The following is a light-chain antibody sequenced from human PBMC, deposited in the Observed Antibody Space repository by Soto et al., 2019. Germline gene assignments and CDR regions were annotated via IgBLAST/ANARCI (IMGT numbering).Light chain of an antibody. J-gene: IGLJ1*01. CDR1: SSDVGGYNY. V-gene: IGLV2-14*01. CDR3: SSYTTSSTYV. Sequence: QSALPQPASVSGSPGQSITISCTGTSSDVGGYNYVSWYQQHPGKAPKLMIYEVSNRPSGVSNRFSGSKSGNTASLTISGLQAEDEEDYYCSSYTTSSTYVFATGTKVTVL. CDR2: EVS.